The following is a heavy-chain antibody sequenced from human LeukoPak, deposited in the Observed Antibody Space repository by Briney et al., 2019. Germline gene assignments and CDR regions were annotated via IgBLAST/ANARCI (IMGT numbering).Heavy chain of an antibody. Sequence: SETLSLTCTVSGGSISSSSYYWSWVRQPPLKGLEWIGYIYSTGDTSYNPSLESRVSISMDTSKNHFSLEITSVTAADTAVYYCARGSRVYDRSGFHTWHDYWGHGTLVTVSS. D-gene: IGHD3-22*01. CDR1: GGSISSSSYY. CDR3: ARGSRVYDRSGFHTWHDY. V-gene: IGHV4-61*03. CDR2: IYSTGDT. J-gene: IGHJ4*03.